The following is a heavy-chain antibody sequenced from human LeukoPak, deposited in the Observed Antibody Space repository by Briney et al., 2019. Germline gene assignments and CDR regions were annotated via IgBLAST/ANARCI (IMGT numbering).Heavy chain of an antibody. D-gene: IGHD3-3*01. CDR1: GFTFSSYG. CDR3: ARSHYDFWSGEYYYYMDV. J-gene: IGHJ6*03. V-gene: IGHV3-21*01. Sequence: PGGSLRLSCAASGFTFSSYGMSWVRQAPGKGLEWVSSISSTSRSSYIFYAESVKGRFTISRDNTKNSLFLQMNSLVAEDTAVYYCARSHYDFWSGEYYYYMDVWGKGTTVTVSS. CDR2: ISSTSRSSYI.